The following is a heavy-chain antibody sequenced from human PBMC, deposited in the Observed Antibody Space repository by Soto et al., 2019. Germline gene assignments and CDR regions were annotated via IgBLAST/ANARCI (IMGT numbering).Heavy chain of an antibody. Sequence: GESLKISCKGSGYSFTSYWISWVRQMPGKGLEWMGRIDPSDSYTNYSPSFQGHVTISADKSISTAYLQWSSLKASDTAMYYCASTRNDYYYYGMDVWGQGTTVTVSS. CDR1: GYSFTSYW. J-gene: IGHJ6*02. V-gene: IGHV5-10-1*01. CDR2: IDPSDSYT. D-gene: IGHD3-16*01. CDR3: ASTRNDYYYYGMDV.